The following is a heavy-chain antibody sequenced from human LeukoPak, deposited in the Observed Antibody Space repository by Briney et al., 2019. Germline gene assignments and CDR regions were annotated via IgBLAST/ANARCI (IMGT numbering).Heavy chain of an antibody. CDR3: AREYSYYDSSGYYYGSGYFDY. J-gene: IGHJ4*02. D-gene: IGHD3-22*01. Sequence: SETLSLTCTVSGSSFSTYYWSWIRQPPGKGLEWIAYIYYSGSTNYNPSLQSRVTISVDTSKNQFSLRLSSVTAADTAVYYCAREYSYYDSSGYYYGSGYFDYWGQGTLVTVSS. CDR1: GSSFSTYY. CDR2: IYYSGST. V-gene: IGHV4-59*01.